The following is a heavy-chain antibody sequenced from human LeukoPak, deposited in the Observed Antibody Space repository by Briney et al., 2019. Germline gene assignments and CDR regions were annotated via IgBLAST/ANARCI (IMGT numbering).Heavy chain of an antibody. J-gene: IGHJ4*02. CDR3: ATSLGPLTEY. D-gene: IGHD7-27*01. CDR2: ISYDGSNK. Sequence: GRSLRLSCAASGFTFSSYAMHWVRQAPGKGLEWVAVISYDGSNKYYADSVKGRFTISRDNSKNTLYLQMNSLRAEDTAVYYCATSLGPLTEYWGQGTLVTVSS. V-gene: IGHV3-30*04. CDR1: GFTFSSYA.